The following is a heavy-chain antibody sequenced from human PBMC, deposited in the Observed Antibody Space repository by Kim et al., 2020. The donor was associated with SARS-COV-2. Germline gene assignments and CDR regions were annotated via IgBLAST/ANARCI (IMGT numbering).Heavy chain of an antibody. V-gene: IGHV1-69*13. CDR3: ARGRFRTGPIAAAANWFDP. CDR1: GGTFSSYA. CDR2: IIPIFGTA. J-gene: IGHJ5*02. Sequence: SVKVSCKASGGTFSSYAISWVRQAPGQGLEWMGGIIPIFGTANYAQKFQGRVTITADESTSTAYMELSSLRSEDTAVYYCARGRFRTGPIAAAANWFDPWGQGTLVTVSS. D-gene: IGHD6-13*01.